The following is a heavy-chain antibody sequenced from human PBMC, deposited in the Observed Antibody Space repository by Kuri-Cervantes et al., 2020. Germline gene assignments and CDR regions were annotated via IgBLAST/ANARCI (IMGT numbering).Heavy chain of an antibody. Sequence: GGSLRLSCAASGFTFSTYWMSWVRQAPGKGLERVANIKQDGSEKYYVDSVKGRYTISRDNAKKSLYLQMNSLRAEDTAVFYCARAAYSSSSPTDYWGQGTLVTVSS. CDR2: IKQDGSEK. CDR1: GFTFSTYW. V-gene: IGHV3-7*01. CDR3: ARAAYSSSSPTDY. D-gene: IGHD6-6*01. J-gene: IGHJ4*02.